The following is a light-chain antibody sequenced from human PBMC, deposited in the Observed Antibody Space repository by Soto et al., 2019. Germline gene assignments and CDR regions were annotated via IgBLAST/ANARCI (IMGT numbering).Light chain of an antibody. CDR3: QQSYSTPIT. CDR2: AAS. Sequence: DIKMTQATSCVSAYVRSRVTMSYWARQSISSYLNWYQQKPGKAPKLLIYAASSLQSGVPSRFSGSGSGTDCTLTISSLQPEDFATYYCQQSYSTPITFVQGTRLEIK. CDR1: QSISSY. J-gene: IGKJ5*01. V-gene: IGKV1-39*01.